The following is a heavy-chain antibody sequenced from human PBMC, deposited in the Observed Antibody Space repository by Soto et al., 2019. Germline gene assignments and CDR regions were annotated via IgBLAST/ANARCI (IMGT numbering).Heavy chain of an antibody. V-gene: IGHV1-69*13. Sequence: SVKVSGKASGGTFGSYAISWVRQAPGQGLEWMGGIIPIFGTANYAQKFQGRVTITADESTSTAYMELSSLRSEDTAVYYCARDLKPSRTHRAFDSWGEGTMVTVSS. CDR2: IIPIFGTA. CDR3: ARDLKPSRTHRAFDS. CDR1: GGTFGSYA. J-gene: IGHJ3*02.